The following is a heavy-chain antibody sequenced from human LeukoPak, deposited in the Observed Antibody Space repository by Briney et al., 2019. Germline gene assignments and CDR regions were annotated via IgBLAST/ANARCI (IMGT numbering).Heavy chain of an antibody. CDR3: ARDRPRGYSYGTVVDY. V-gene: IGHV3-7*01. D-gene: IGHD5-18*01. CDR1: GFTFSDYY. Sequence: GGSLRLSCAASGFTFSDYYMNWVRQAPGKGLEWVANIKQDGSEKYYVDSVKGRFTISRDNAKNSLYLQMNSLRAEDTAVYYCARDRPRGYSYGTVVDYWGQGTLVIVSS. J-gene: IGHJ4*02. CDR2: IKQDGSEK.